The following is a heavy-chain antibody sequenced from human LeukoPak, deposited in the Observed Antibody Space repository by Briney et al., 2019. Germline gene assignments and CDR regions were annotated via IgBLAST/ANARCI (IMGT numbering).Heavy chain of an antibody. Sequence: ASVKVSCKASGYTFSSYGMNWVRQAPGQGLERMGGINTNTGNPTYAQGFTGRFVFSLDTSVSTAYLQISSLKAEDTAVYYCARRDHSGSYQISPGDFDYWGQGTLVTVSS. D-gene: IGHD1-26*01. J-gene: IGHJ4*02. CDR3: ARRDHSGSYQISPGDFDY. CDR1: GYTFSSYG. CDR2: INTNTGNP. V-gene: IGHV7-4-1*02.